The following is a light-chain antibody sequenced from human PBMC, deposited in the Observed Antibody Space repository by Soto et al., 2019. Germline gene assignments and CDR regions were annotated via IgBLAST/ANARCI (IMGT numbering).Light chain of an antibody. CDR3: QQRSNWRGT. V-gene: IGKV3-11*01. CDR2: DAS. CDR1: QSLSKY. J-gene: IGKJ4*01. Sequence: EIVLTQSPGTVSLSPGERATLSCRASQSLSKYLAWYQQKPGQAPGLLIYDASNRASGIPARFSGSGSGTDFTLTISSLEPEDFAVYYCQQRSNWRGTFGGGTKVEV.